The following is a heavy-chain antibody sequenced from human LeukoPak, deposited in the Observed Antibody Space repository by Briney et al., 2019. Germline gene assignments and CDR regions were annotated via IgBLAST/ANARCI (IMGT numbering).Heavy chain of an antibody. J-gene: IGHJ4*02. CDR2: GDYSGGT. V-gene: IGHV4-39*07. CDR3: TGERGEEYSSGWYKTNYFYN. D-gene: IGHD6-19*01. Sequence: SETLSLTCTVSGDSFTSVTDYWAWIRQPPGKGLEWIASGDYSGGTYYNPSLESRVAISADMSKNQISLKLTSVTGADTAVYYCTGERGEEYSSGWYKTNYFYNWGQGIRVTVSS. CDR1: GDSFTSVTDY.